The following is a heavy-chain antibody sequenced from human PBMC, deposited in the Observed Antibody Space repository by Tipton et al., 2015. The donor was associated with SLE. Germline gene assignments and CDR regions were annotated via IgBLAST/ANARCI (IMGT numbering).Heavy chain of an antibody. CDR1: GGSINSYY. CDR3: ARGNQHSGYDGFDY. J-gene: IGHJ4*02. CDR2: IYYSGST. Sequence: TLSLTCTVSGGSINSYYWSWIRQPPGKGLEWVGYIYYSGSTNYNPSLRSRVTMSVDTSKNQVSLKLSSVTAADTAIYYCARGNQHSGYDGFDYWGQGTLVTVSS. V-gene: IGHV4-59*01. D-gene: IGHD5-12*01.